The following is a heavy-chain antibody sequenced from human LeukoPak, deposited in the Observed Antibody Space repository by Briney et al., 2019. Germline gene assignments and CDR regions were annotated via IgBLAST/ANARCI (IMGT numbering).Heavy chain of an antibody. V-gene: IGHV3-23*01. Sequence: RRSLRLSCGASGVTVKSVAIGGVRKAQGKGLEWVSAISGSGGSTYYADSVKGRFTISRDNSKNTLYLQMNSLRAEDTAVYYCAKDLLEKVPRGFWGNFHREDYFDYWGQGTLVTVSS. CDR3: AKDLLEKVPRGFWGNFHREDYFDY. CDR1: GVTVKSVA. J-gene: IGHJ4*02. D-gene: IGHD3-16*01. CDR2: ISGSGGST.